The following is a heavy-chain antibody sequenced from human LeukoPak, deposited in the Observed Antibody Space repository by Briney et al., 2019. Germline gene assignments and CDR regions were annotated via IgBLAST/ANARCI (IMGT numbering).Heavy chain of an antibody. CDR2: VWYDGGNK. D-gene: IGHD6-19*01. CDR1: GFSFTTYG. Sequence: QPGMSLTLSCVASGFSFTTYGIHWVRQAPGKGLEWVAVVWYDGGNKFYADPMQGRFTISRDNSKNTVHLQMNSLRAEDTAVYYCARADRSGWYTSFDYWGQGTLVTVSS. J-gene: IGHJ4*02. V-gene: IGHV3-33*01. CDR3: ARADRSGWYTSFDY.